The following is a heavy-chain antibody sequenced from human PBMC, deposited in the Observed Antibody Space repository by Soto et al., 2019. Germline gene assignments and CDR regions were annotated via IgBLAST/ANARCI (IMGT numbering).Heavy chain of an antibody. D-gene: IGHD3-16*01. CDR1: GGSIRRSDYY. J-gene: IGHJ4*02. Sequence: PSETLSLTCTVSGGSIRRSDYYWSWVRQHPQRGLEWIGYIYHSGSTFYNPSLRSRVVISVDTSQNQFSLNLTSVTAADTAVYYCARVEEFIRSLGYFDYWGQGITVTVSS. CDR2: IYHSGST. CDR3: ARVEEFIRSLGYFDY. V-gene: IGHV4-31*03.